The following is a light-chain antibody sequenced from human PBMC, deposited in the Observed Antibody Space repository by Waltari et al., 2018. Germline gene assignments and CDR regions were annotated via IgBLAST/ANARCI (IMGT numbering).Light chain of an antibody. CDR1: QSFTRY. J-gene: IGKJ1*01. CDR3: QHYVRLPVT. CDR2: DAS. Sequence: EIVLTQSPGTLSLSPGERATLSCRASQSFTRYLAWYQHKPGQAPRLLIYDASTRAAGIADRFTGSGFGTDFTFTISRLEPEDSAVYYCQHYVRLPVTFGQGTKVEIK. V-gene: IGKV3-20*01.